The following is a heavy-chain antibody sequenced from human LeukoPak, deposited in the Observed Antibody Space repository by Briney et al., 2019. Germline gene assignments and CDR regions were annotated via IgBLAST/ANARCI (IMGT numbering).Heavy chain of an antibody. D-gene: IGHD6-19*01. V-gene: IGHV1-46*01. Sequence: ASVKVSCKASGYTFTSYYMHWVRQAPGQGLEWMGIINPSGGSTNYAQKFQGRVTITADKSTSTAYMELSSLRSEDTAVYYCARVREVGGIAVAGAFDIWGQGTMVTVSS. CDR2: INPSGGST. J-gene: IGHJ3*02. CDR1: GYTFTSYY. CDR3: ARVREVGGIAVAGAFDI.